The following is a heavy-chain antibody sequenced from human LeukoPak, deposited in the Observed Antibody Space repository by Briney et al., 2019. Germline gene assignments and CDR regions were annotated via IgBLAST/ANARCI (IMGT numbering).Heavy chain of an antibody. J-gene: IGHJ4*02. V-gene: IGHV4-34*01. CDR3: ARVYDSTGYYVDY. CDR2: INHSGST. CDR1: GGSFSGYY. Sequence: SETLSLTCAVYGGSFSGYYWSWIRQPPGKGLEWIGEINHSGSTNYNPSLKSRVTMSVDTSKNQFSLKLTSVTAADTAVYYCARVYDSTGYYVDYWGQGTLVTVSS. D-gene: IGHD3-22*01.